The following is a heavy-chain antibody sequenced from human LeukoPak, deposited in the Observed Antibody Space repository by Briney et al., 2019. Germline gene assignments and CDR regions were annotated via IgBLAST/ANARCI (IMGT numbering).Heavy chain of an antibody. CDR2: IGPHGAGT. CDR3: AKYTERAFDI. D-gene: IGHD2-2*02. Sequence: GVSLRLSCAASGFTFNGYAMSWVRQAPGKGLEWVSAIGPHGAGTYYADSVKGLFTIARDNSKNTLYLQMNSLRAEDTAVYYCAKYTERAFDIWGQGTMVTVSS. CDR1: GFTFNGYA. J-gene: IGHJ3*02. V-gene: IGHV3-23*01.